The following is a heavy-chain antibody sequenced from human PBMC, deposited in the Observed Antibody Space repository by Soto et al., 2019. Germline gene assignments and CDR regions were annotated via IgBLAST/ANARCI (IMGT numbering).Heavy chain of an antibody. CDR1: GGTFSSYA. V-gene: IGHV1-69*13. J-gene: IGHJ6*02. CDR2: IIPIFGTA. CDR3: GRLGTTGTPSRYYYYGMDV. D-gene: IGHD1-1*01. Sequence: GASVKVSCKASGGTFSSYAISWVRQAPGQGLEWMGGIIPIFGTANYAQKFQGRVTITADESTSTAYMELSSLRSEDTAVYYCGRLGTTGTPSRYYYYGMDVWGQGTTVTVSS.